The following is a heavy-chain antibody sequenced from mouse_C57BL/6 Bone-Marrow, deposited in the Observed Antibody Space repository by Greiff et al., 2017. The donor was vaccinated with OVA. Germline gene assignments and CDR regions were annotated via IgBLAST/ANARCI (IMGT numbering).Heavy chain of an antibody. Sequence: EVHLVESGGGLVKPGGSLKLSCAASGFTFSSYAMSWVRQTPEKRLEWVATISDGGSYTYYPDNVKGRFTISRDNAKNNLYLQMSHLKSEDTAMYYCARRGGAYWGQGTLVTVSA. CDR2: ISDGGSYT. J-gene: IGHJ3*01. CDR3: ARRGGAY. CDR1: GFTFSSYA. V-gene: IGHV5-4*03.